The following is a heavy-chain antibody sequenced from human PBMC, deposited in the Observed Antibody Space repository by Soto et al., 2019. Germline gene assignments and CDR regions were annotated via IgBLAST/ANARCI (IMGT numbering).Heavy chain of an antibody. CDR2: IFYTGTT. CDR3: ARLVVVAPVANA. CDR1: GGSINYNSYY. Sequence: SETLSLTCSVSGGSINYNSYYWGWIRQPPGKGLEWVGGIFYTGTTYYSPSLKDRVTISVDTSKNSFSLNLTSVTAADTTVYFCARLVVVAPVANAWGQGTLVTVSS. J-gene: IGHJ5*02. D-gene: IGHD2-15*01. V-gene: IGHV4-39*02.